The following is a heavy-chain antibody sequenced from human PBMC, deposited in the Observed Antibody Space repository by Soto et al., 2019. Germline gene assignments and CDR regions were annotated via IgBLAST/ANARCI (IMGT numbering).Heavy chain of an antibody. J-gene: IGHJ4*02. CDR1: GFSFSNYV. CDR2: ISDSGDSK. D-gene: IGHD3-9*01. Sequence: PGGSLRLSFAASGFSFSNYVMAWVLQAPGKGLEWVSAISDSGDSKHYEDSVKGRFTISRDNSTNTLHLKMNSMRVEDTAIYYCAKGHYDILTGLDYWGQGTLVTVSS. CDR3: AKGHYDILTGLDY. V-gene: IGHV3-23*01.